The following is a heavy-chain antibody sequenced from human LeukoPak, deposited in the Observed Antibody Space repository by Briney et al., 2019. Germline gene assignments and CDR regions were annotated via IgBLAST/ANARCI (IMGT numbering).Heavy chain of an antibody. CDR3: AKDRIVGATARLFDY. CDR2: ISGSGDST. CDR1: GFTFSSYV. D-gene: IGHD1-26*01. J-gene: IGHJ4*02. Sequence: PGGSLRLSCAASGFTFSSYVMSWVRQAPGKGLGWVSGISGSGDSTYYADSVKGRFTISRDNSKNTLYLQMNSLRADDTAVYYCAKDRIVGATARLFDYWGQGTLVTVSS. V-gene: IGHV3-23*01.